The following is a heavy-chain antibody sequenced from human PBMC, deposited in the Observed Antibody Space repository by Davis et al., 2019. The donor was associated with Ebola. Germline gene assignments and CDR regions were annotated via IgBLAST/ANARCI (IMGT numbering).Heavy chain of an antibody. CDR1: GFTFSGYA. CDR2: ITGYGSGT. J-gene: IGHJ6*03. Sequence: GGSLRLSCAASGFTFSGYALSWVRQAPGKGLEWVSSITGYGSGTYYADSVKGRFTISRDKSKNTLYLQMNSLRAEDTAVYYCARGSDMNREYYMDVWGKGTTVTVSS. CDR3: ARGSDMNREYYMDV. V-gene: IGHV3-23*01.